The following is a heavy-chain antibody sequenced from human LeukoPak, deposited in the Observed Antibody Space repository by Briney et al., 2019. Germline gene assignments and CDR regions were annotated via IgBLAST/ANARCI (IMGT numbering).Heavy chain of an antibody. CDR1: GFSFSSYG. CDR3: ARVALGSYNWFDP. CDR2: IPYDGSNT. Sequence: GGSLRLSCAASGFSFSSYGMHWVRQAPGKGLEWVAVIPYDGSNTYYADSVKGRFTISRDNSKNTLYLQMNSLRAEDTAVYYCARVALGSYNWFDPWGQGTLVTVSS. V-gene: IGHV3-30*03. D-gene: IGHD3-10*01. J-gene: IGHJ5*02.